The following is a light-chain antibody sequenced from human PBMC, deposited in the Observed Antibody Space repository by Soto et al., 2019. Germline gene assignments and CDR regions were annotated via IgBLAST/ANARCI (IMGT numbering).Light chain of an antibody. CDR2: DSN. V-gene: IGLV1-51*01. J-gene: IGLJ3*02. CDR3: VTWDSSLSAVV. CDR1: NSNIAYNY. Sequence: QSVLTQPPSVSAAPGQKVTISCAGTNSNIAYNYVSWYQQFPGRAPKLLIYDSNERPSGIPDRFSGSKSGTSATLGITGLQTGDEADYYCVTWDSSLSAVVFGGRAKLTVL.